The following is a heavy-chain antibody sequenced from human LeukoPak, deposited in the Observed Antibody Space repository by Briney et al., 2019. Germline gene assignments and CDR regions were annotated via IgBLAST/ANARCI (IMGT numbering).Heavy chain of an antibody. J-gene: IGHJ5*02. Sequence: GGSLRLSCAASGFMFSNYWMHWVRQAPGKGLEWVAVISYDGSNKYYADSVKGRFTISRDNSKNTLYLQMNSLRAEDTAVYYCARDITGTTWTDWFDPWGQGTLVTVSS. CDR1: GFMFSNYW. D-gene: IGHD1-1*01. CDR2: ISYDGSNK. V-gene: IGHV3-30-3*01. CDR3: ARDITGTTWTDWFDP.